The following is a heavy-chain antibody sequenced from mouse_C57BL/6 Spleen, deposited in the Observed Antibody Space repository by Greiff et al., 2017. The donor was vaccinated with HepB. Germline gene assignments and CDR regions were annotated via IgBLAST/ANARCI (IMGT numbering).Heavy chain of an antibody. J-gene: IGHJ4*01. D-gene: IGHD2-3*01. Sequence: EVKLQESGAELVKPGASVKLSCTASGFNIKDYYMHWVKQRTEQGLEWIGRIDPEDGETKYDPKFQGKATITADTSSNTAYLQLSSLTSADTAVYYCAKGWLPRSYYAMDYWGQGTSVTVSS. CDR2: IDPEDGET. CDR3: AKGWLPRSYYAMDY. V-gene: IGHV14-2*01. CDR1: GFNIKDYY.